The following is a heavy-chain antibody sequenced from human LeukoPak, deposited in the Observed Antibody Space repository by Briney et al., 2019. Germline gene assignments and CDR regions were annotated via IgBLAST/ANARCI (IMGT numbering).Heavy chain of an antibody. V-gene: IGHV4-30-2*01. J-gene: IGHJ4*02. D-gene: IGHD3-10*01. CDR2: IYHSGST. CDR3: ARSMVRGVPPFDY. Sequence: SQTLSLTCAVSGGSISSGGYCWGWVRQPPGRGREWLGYIYHSGSTYYNPSLTSRVTISVDRSKNQFSLKLSSVTAADTAVYYCARSMVRGVPPFDYWGQGTLVTVSS. CDR1: GGSISSGGYC.